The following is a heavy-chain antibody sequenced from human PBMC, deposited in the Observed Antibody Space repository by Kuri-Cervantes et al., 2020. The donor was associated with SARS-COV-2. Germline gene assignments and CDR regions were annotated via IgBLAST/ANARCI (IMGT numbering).Heavy chain of an antibody. V-gene: IGHV3-11*06. J-gene: IGHJ4*02. CDR2: ISGSGGYT. D-gene: IGHD2-21*01. CDR1: GFSFSDYY. Sequence: GGSLRLSCVASGFSFSDYYMSWIRQAPGKGLEWVSYISGSGGYTNYADSVKGRFTISRDNAKNSVYLQMRSVRAEDTAVYYCARDRVGVHDYWGQGTLVTVSS. CDR3: ARDRVGVHDY.